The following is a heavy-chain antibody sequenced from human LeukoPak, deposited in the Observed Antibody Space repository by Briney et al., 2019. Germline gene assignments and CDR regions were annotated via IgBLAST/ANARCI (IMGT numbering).Heavy chain of an antibody. Sequence: PSETLSLTCAVSGYSISSGYYWGWIRQPPGKGLEWIGSISYSGTTYYNPSLKSRVTISLDTSKNQFSLRLSSVTAADTAVYYCARLGGYCSSTSYYMWGYNYYYYMDVWGKGTTVTVSS. V-gene: IGHV4-38-2*01. CDR2: ISYSGTT. D-gene: IGHD2-2*02. J-gene: IGHJ6*03. CDR3: ARLGGYCSSTSYYMWGYNYYYYMDV. CDR1: GYSISSGYY.